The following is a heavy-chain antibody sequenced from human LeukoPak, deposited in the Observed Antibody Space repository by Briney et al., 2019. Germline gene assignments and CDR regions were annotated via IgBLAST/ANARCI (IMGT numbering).Heavy chain of an antibody. CDR3: AKGTLQYFDY. CDR1: GFTFSSYG. V-gene: IGHV3-23*01. Sequence: GRSLRLSCAASGFTFSSYGMHWVRQAPGKGLEWVSAVSGSGGSTYYADSVKGRFTISRDNSKNTLYLQMNSLRAEDTAVYYCAKGTLQYFDYWGQGTLVTVSS. J-gene: IGHJ4*02. D-gene: IGHD2-15*01. CDR2: VSGSGGST.